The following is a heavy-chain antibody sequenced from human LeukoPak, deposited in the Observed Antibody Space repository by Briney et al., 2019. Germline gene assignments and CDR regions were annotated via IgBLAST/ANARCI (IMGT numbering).Heavy chain of an antibody. CDR1: GFTFSSYG. Sequence: GGSLRLSCAASGFTFSSYGMHWVRQAPGKGLEWVAVISYDGSNKCYADSVKGRFTISRDNSKNTLYLQMNSLRAEDTAVYYCAKDGLRFLEWLLYEHDAFDIWGQGTMVTVSS. V-gene: IGHV3-30*18. D-gene: IGHD3-3*01. CDR3: AKDGLRFLEWLLYEHDAFDI. CDR2: ISYDGSNK. J-gene: IGHJ3*02.